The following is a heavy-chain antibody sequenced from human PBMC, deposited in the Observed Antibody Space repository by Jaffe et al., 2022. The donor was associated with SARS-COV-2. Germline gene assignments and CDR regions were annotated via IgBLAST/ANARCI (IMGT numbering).Heavy chain of an antibody. CDR2: INTDGSSA. CDR3: ARDRCSTTSCYYYYYYGLDV. D-gene: IGHD2-2*01. J-gene: IGHJ6*02. V-gene: IGHV3-74*01. CDR1: GFTFRTYW. Sequence: EVQLVESGGGLVQPGGSLRLSCAASGFTFRTYWLHWVRQVPGKGLVWVARINTDGSSATYADSVKGRFTISRDNAKNTVYLQMSSLKAEDTAVYYCARDRCSTTSCYYYYYYGLDVWGQGTTVTVSS.